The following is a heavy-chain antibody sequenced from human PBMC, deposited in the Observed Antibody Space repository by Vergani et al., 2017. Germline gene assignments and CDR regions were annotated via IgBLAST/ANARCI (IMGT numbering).Heavy chain of an antibody. Sequence: QLVQSGDEVKKPGASVKVSCKTSGYSFINSGISWVRQAPGQGLVWLGWVSSYNGNTNYGQKIQGRVTMTTDTSTRTAYMQLRSLTFDDTAVYYCARGGFYDNIRVSYRPPSYYSMGVWGQGTKVTVAS. CDR1: GYSFINSG. D-gene: IGHD3-16*02. CDR3: ARGGFYDNIRVSYRPPSYYSMGV. J-gene: IGHJ6*02. V-gene: IGHV1-18*04. CDR2: VSSYNGNT.